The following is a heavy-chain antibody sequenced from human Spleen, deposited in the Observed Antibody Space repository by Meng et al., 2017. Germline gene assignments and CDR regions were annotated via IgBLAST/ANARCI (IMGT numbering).Heavy chain of an antibody. D-gene: IGHD5-12*01. V-gene: IGHV1-46*03. CDR1: GCTFTSYA. CDR2: ISPSGDGT. Sequence: QVRLVQPGPELNQPGPSVKVSCTASGCTFTSYAMKWVRQAPGRGLEWMGIISPSGDGTNYAQRFQGRFTMTTETTTSTVYMELSSLRSEDTAVYYCARGPEGGYDYFDYWGQGTLVTVSS. J-gene: IGHJ4*02. CDR3: ARGPEGGYDYFDY.